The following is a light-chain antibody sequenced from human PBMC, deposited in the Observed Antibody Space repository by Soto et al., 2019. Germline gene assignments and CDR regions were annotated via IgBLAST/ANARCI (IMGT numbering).Light chain of an antibody. CDR1: SSNIGNNY. V-gene: IGLV1-51*02. J-gene: IGLJ1*01. CDR2: ENN. CDR3: GKWDTDLSAYV. Sequence: QSGLAQPPSGSAAPGQKVTISCSGSSSNIGNNYVSWYQQLPGTAPKLLIYENNKRPSGIPDRFSGSKSGTSATLGITGLQTGDEADYYCGKWDTDLSAYVFGTGTKVTVL.